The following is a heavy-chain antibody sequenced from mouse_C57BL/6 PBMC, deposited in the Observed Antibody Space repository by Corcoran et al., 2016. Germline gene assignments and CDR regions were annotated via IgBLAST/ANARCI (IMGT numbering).Heavy chain of an antibody. D-gene: IGHD2-4*01. CDR3: AREGDYDYDGYYFDY. CDR1: GYTFTDYN. J-gene: IGHJ2*01. V-gene: IGHV1-22*01. CDR2: INPNNGGT. Sequence: EVQLQQSGPELVKPGASVKMSCKASGYTFTDYNMHWVKQSHGKSLEWIGYINPNNGGTSYNQKFKGKATLTVNKSSSTAYMELRSLTSEDSAVYYCAREGDYDYDGYYFDYWGQGTTLTVSS.